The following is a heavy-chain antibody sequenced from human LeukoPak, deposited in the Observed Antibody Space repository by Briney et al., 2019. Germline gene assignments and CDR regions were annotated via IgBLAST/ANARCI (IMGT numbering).Heavy chain of an antibody. D-gene: IGHD3-10*01. CDR1: GGSFSGYY. J-gene: IGHJ4*02. CDR2: IYYSGST. CDR3: ARHSPYYYGSGNFDY. V-gene: IGHV4-59*08. Sequence: SETLSLTCAVYGGSFSGYYWSWIRQHPGKGLEWIGYIYYSGSTYYNPSLKSRVTISVDTSKNQFSLKLSSVTAADTAVYYCARHSPYYYGSGNFDYWGQGTLVTVSS.